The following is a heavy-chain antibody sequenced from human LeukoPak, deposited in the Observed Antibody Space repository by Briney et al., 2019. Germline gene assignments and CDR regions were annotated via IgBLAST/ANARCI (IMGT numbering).Heavy chain of an antibody. J-gene: IGHJ5*02. Sequence: PGGSLRLSCAASGFTFSSYAMSWVRQAPGKGLEWVSSISSSSSYIYYADSVKGRFTISRDNAKNSLYLQMNSLRAEDTAVYYCARRASATVYYSTWWFDPWGQGTLVTVSS. V-gene: IGHV3-21*01. CDR1: GFTFSSYA. D-gene: IGHD2/OR15-2a*01. CDR3: ARRASATVYYSTWWFDP. CDR2: ISSSSSYI.